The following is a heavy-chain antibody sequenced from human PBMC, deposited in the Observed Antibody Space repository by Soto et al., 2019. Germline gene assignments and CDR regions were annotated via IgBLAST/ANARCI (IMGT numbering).Heavy chain of an antibody. V-gene: IGHV3-23*01. J-gene: IGHJ3*02. CDR2: ISVGGGSS. CDR3: AQRPRDTQGRWGAFDI. D-gene: IGHD3-16*01. Sequence: GGSLRLSCAGSGFPFGDFAMSWVRQGPGKGLEWISDISVGGGSSDYADSVKGRFTISRDNSKNTLYLQMNSLRAEDTAVYYCAQRPRDTQGRWGAFDIWGQRTRVTVS. CDR1: GFPFGDFA.